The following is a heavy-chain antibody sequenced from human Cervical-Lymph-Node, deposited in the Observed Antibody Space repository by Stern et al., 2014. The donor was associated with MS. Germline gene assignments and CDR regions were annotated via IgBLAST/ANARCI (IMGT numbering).Heavy chain of an antibody. D-gene: IGHD2-21*01. J-gene: IGHJ6*02. CDR1: GFIFGNYA. CDR2: ISWNSGEI. CDR3: AKIAATNSYYAMDV. V-gene: IGHV3-9*01. Sequence: EVQLVESGGGLVQPGGSLGLSCAASGFIFGNYAMHLVPQAPRKGLEWVSGISWNSGEIDYADSVKGRFTIFRDNAKNSLYLEMKSLRPEDTAFYYCAKIAATNSYYAMDVWGQGTTVTVSS.